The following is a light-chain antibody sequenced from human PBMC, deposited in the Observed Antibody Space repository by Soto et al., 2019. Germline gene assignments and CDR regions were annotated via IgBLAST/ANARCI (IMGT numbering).Light chain of an antibody. CDR3: QKYDSAPWT. Sequence: DIQMTQSPSSLSASVRDRVTITCRASQGIRNYLAWYQQKPGKVPKLLIYAASTLQSGVPSRFSGSGSGTDFTLTISRLQPEDVETYYCQKYDSAPWTFGQGTKVEIK. J-gene: IGKJ1*01. CDR1: QGIRNY. V-gene: IGKV1-27*01. CDR2: AAS.